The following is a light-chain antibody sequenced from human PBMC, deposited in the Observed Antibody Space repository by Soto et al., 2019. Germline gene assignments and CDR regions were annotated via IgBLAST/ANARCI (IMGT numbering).Light chain of an antibody. J-gene: IGKJ2*01. CDR1: QSVSSNF. CDR2: GAS. Sequence: EIVLTQSPGTLSLSPGERATLSCRATQSVSSNFLAWYQQKPGQAPRLLIYGASNRATGIPDRFSGSGSGTDFTLTISSLQPEDFAVYYCQQYGNSPQTFGQGTKLEIK. CDR3: QQYGNSPQT. V-gene: IGKV3-20*01.